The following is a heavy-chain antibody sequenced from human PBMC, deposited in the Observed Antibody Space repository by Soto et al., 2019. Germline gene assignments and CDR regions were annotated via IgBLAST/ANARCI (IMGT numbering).Heavy chain of an antibody. CDR1: GYTFNRYY. J-gene: IGHJ5*02. D-gene: IGHD4-4*01. Sequence: QVQLVQSGAEVRKPGASVRVSCKASGYTFNRYYLHWVRQAPGQGLEWMGIINTRGGTTAYAQNFQGRLTVTRDTSTSTLYMELSDLRSEDAAVYYCARGHDDSAVPCLYHWGQGTRVTGSS. V-gene: IGHV1-46*02. CDR2: INTRGGTT. CDR3: ARGHDDSAVPCLYH.